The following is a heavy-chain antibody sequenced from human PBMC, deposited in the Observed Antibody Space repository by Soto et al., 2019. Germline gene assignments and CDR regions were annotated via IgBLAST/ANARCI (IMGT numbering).Heavy chain of an antibody. CDR2: INHSGST. V-gene: IGHV4-34*01. Sequence: SETLSLTCAVFGGSFSDYYWTWIRQPPGEGLQWIGEINHSGSTRYNPSLKSRVTLSVDTSKNQFSLKLSSVTAADTAVYYCARAFDYYGSGCKGMDVWGKGTTVTVSS. J-gene: IGHJ6*04. CDR1: GGSFSDYY. D-gene: IGHD3-10*01. CDR3: ARAFDYYGSGCKGMDV.